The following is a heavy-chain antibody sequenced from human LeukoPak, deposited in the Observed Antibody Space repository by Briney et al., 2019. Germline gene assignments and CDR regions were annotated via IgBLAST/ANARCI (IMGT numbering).Heavy chain of an antibody. CDR1: GYTFTSYA. CDR3: ARGVVVVPAAPYNWFDP. J-gene: IGHJ5*02. CDR2: INAGNGNT. Sequence: ASVKVSCKASGYTFTSYAMHWVRQAPGQRLEWMGWINAGNGNTKYSQKFQGRVTITRDTSASTAYMELSSLRSEDTAVYYCARGVVVVPAAPYNWFDPWGQGTPVTVSS. D-gene: IGHD2-2*01. V-gene: IGHV1-3*01.